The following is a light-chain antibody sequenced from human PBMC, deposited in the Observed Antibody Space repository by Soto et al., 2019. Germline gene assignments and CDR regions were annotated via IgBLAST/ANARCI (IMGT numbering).Light chain of an antibody. J-gene: IGLJ2*01. V-gene: IGLV2-8*01. CDR3: TSFAGNNNFV. CDR2: EVA. CDR1: RSDVGGYNY. Sequence: SALTQPPSASGSPGQSVTISCTGTRSDVGGYNYVSWYQQHPGKAPKLIIYEVAKRPSGVPDRFSGSKSGNTASLTVSGLQAEDEGDYYCTSFAGNNNFVFGGGTKLTVL.